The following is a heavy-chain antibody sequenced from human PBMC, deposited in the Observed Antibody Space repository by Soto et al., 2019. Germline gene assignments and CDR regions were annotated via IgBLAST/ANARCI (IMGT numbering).Heavy chain of an antibody. V-gene: IGHV3-48*03. CDR3: VRFGGAAAGPGDY. CDR1: EFTFSSYE. CDR2: ISSSGTTI. D-gene: IGHD6-13*01. J-gene: IGHJ4*02. Sequence: EVQLVESGGGLVQPGGSLRLSCVASEFTFSSYEMNWVRQAPGKGLEWVSYISSSGTTIYYTDSVKGRFTISRDNAKKSLDLQMNSLRAEDTAVYYCVRFGGAAAGPGDYWGQGTLVTVSS.